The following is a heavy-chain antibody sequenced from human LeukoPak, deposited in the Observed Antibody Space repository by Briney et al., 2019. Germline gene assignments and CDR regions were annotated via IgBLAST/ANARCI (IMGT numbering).Heavy chain of an antibody. Sequence: GGSLRLSCAVSGFTFTTYWMSWVRQAPGKGLEWVANIKEDGSEKYYVDSVKGRFTISRDNAKNSLYLQMNSLRAEDTAVYYCARDRGGFWSGYYFIDYWGQGTLVTVSS. CDR3: ARDRGGFWSGYYFIDY. CDR1: GFTFTTYW. J-gene: IGHJ4*02. D-gene: IGHD3-3*01. V-gene: IGHV3-7*01. CDR2: IKEDGSEK.